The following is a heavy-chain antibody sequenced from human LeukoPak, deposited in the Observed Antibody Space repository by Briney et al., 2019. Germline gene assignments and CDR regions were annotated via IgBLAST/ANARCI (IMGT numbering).Heavy chain of an antibody. J-gene: IGHJ4*02. CDR2: IWHDGSRK. D-gene: IGHD3-3*01. CDR1: GFTFSDYG. CDR3: AKSLWSGYYMFDY. Sequence: GRSLRLSCETSGFTFSDYGMHWVRQAPGKGLEWVAVIWHDGSRKYYADSVKGRFTISRDNSKNTLYLQMNSLRAEDTAVYYCAKSLWSGYYMFDYWGQGTLVIVSS. V-gene: IGHV3-33*06.